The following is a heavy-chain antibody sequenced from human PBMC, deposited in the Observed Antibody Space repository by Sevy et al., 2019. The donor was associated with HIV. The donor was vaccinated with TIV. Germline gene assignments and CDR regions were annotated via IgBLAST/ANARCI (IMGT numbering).Heavy chain of an antibody. CDR1: GFTFSSYS. V-gene: IGHV3-21*01. J-gene: IGHJ4*02. CDR2: ISTSSSYI. Sequence: GGSLRLSRAASGFTFSSYSMNWVRQAPGKGLEWVSSISTSSSYIYYADSVKGRFTISRDNAKKSLYLQMNSLRAEDTAVYYCARDPASTAGTGGDYWGQGTLVTVSS. CDR3: ARDPASTAGTGGDY. D-gene: IGHD6-13*01.